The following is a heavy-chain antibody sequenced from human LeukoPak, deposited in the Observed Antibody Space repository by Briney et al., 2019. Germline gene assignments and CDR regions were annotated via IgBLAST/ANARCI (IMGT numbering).Heavy chain of an antibody. CDR2: IIPIFGIA. Sequence: ASVKVSCKASGGTFSSYAISWVRQAPGQGLEWMGRIIPIFGIANYAQKFQGRVTITADKSTSTAYMELSSLRSEDTAVYYCAREGSSSEPYWGQGTQVTVSS. J-gene: IGHJ4*02. CDR3: AREGSSSEPY. D-gene: IGHD6-6*01. V-gene: IGHV1-69*04. CDR1: GGTFSSYA.